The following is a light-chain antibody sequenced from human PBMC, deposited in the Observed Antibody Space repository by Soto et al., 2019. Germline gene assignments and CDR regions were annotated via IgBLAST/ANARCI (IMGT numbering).Light chain of an antibody. CDR2: GAS. J-gene: IGLJ2*01. CDR1: SSNVGSYIL. Sequence: QSVLTQPASVSGSPGQSITISCTGTSSNVGSYILVSWYQQHPGKAPKLMIYGASKRPSGVSNRFSGSKSGNTASLTISGLQAEDEADYYCCSYAGSSTYVFGGGTKVTVL. CDR3: CSYAGSSTYV. V-gene: IGLV2-23*01.